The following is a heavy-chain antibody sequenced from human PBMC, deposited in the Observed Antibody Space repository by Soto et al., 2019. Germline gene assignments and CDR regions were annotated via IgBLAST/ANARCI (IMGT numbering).Heavy chain of an antibody. V-gene: IGHV3-30*18. J-gene: IGHJ4*02. D-gene: IGHD5-12*01. CDR3: AKLESPLYSGYDYQIDY. Sequence: PGGSLRLSCAASGFTFSSYGMHWVRQAPGKGLEWVAVISYDGSNKYYADSVKGRFTISRDNSKNTLYLQMNSLRAEDTAVYYCAKLESPLYSGYDYQIDYWGQGTLVTVSS. CDR2: ISYDGSNK. CDR1: GFTFSSYG.